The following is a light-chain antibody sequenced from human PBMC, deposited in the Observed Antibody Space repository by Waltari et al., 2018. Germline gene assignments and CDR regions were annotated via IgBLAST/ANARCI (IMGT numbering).Light chain of an antibody. Sequence: EIVLTQSPGTLSLSPGERATLSCRASQSVRLAWYQQKPGQAPRLLIHEASKRATGIPDRFSGSGSGTDFTLTISRLEPEDFAVYYCQQFDRSPPVTFGGGTKVEIK. V-gene: IGKV3-20*01. J-gene: IGKJ4*01. CDR3: QQFDRSPPVT. CDR2: EAS. CDR1: QSVR.